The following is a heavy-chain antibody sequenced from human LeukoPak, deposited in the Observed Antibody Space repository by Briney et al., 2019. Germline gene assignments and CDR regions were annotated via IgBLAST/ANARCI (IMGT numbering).Heavy chain of an antibody. CDR3: ARLQFDYEDNWFDP. CDR1: GYTFTRYG. Sequence: ASVTVSFKASGYTFTRYGISGVRPAPGQGVEWMGWIRAYNGNTNYAQKLQGRVAMTTDTSTSTAYMELRSLRSDDTAVYYCARLQFDYEDNWFDPWGQGTLVTVSS. CDR2: IRAYNGNT. D-gene: IGHD4-17*01. J-gene: IGHJ5*02. V-gene: IGHV1-18*01.